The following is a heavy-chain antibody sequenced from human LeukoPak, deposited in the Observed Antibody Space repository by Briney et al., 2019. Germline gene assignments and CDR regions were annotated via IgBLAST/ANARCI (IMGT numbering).Heavy chain of an antibody. D-gene: IGHD6-6*01. Sequence: GGSLRLSCAASGFTFSSYWMHWVRQAPGKGLVWVSRINSDGSSTSYADSVKGRFTISRDNAKSTLYLQMNSLRAEDTAVYYCARVGAARLPDYWGQGTLVTVSS. CDR1: GFTFSSYW. CDR3: ARVGAARLPDY. CDR2: INSDGSST. V-gene: IGHV3-74*01. J-gene: IGHJ4*02.